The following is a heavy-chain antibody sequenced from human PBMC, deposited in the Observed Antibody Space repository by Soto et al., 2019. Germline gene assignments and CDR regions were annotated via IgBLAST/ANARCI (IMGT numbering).Heavy chain of an antibody. J-gene: IGHJ4*02. D-gene: IGHD2-21*01. Sequence: PGGSLRLSCAASGFTFNNYAMSWVRQAPGKGLEWVSAISSSGYSTYYADSVKGRFTISRDNSKNTVYLQMNNLRAEDTAVYYCAKGSVVVVAKFDSWGQGTLVTVSS. V-gene: IGHV3-23*01. CDR2: ISSSGYST. CDR1: GFTFNNYA. CDR3: AKGSVVVVAKFDS.